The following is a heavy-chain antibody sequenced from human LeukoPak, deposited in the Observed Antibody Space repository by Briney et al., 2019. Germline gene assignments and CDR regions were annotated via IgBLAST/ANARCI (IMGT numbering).Heavy chain of an antibody. CDR2: IYYSGST. J-gene: IGHJ5*02. CDR1: GGSISSYY. Sequence: SETLSLTCTVSGGSISSYYWSWIRQPPGKGLEWIGYIYYSGSTNYNPSLKSRVTISVDTSKNQFSLKLSPVTAADTAVYYCARGFDWGEMAPFDPWGQGTLVTVSS. D-gene: IGHD5-12*01. V-gene: IGHV4-59*01. CDR3: ARGFDWGEMAPFDP.